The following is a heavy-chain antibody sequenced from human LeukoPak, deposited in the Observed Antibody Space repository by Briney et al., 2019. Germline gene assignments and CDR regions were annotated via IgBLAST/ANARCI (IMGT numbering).Heavy chain of an antibody. CDR1: GFTFSSYW. CDR3: ARDRAGPEFGES. J-gene: IGHJ4*02. CDR2: IKQDGSEK. D-gene: IGHD3-10*01. Sequence: AGGSLRLSCAASGFTFSSYWTSWVRQAPGKGLEWVANIKQDGSEKYYVDSVKGRFTISRDNAKNSLYLQMNSLRAEDTAVYYCARDRAGPEFGESRGQGTLVTVSS. V-gene: IGHV3-7*01.